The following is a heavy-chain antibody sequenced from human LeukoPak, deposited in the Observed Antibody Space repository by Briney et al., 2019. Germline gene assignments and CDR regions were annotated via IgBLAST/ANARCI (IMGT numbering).Heavy chain of an antibody. CDR2: ISAYNGNT. V-gene: IGHV1-18*01. J-gene: IGHJ4*02. CDR3: ARDRSYDSSGYYHED. D-gene: IGHD3-22*01. Sequence: GASVKVSCKASGYTFTSYGISWVRQAPGQGLEWMGWISAYNGNTNYAQKLQGRVTMTTDTSTSTAYMELRSLRSDDTAVYYCARDRSYDSSGYYHEDWGQGTLVTLSS. CDR1: GYTFTSYG.